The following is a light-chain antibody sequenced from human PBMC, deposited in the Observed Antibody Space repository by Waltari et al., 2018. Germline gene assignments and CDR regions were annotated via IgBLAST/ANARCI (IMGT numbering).Light chain of an antibody. Sequence: QSVLTQPPSASGTPGQTVTISCSGSNSNIGGNTVNWYQHLPGAAPKLIIYSNNQRPAGVPDRLSGSKSGTSASLAISGLQSEDEADYYCAAWDDTLNGLFGGGTKLTVL. J-gene: IGLJ2*01. CDR1: NSNIGGNT. CDR2: SNN. CDR3: AAWDDTLNGL. V-gene: IGLV1-44*01.